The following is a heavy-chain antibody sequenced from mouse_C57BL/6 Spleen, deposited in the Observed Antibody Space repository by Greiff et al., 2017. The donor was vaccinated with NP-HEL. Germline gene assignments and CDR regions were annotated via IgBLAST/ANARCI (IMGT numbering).Heavy chain of an antibody. Sequence: QVQLQQSGAELVKPGASVKISCKASGYAFSSYWMNWVKQRPGKGLEWIGQIYPGDGDTNYNGTFKGKATLTADKSSSTAYMQLSSLTSEDSAVYFCARSPLDYYGSSDRAMDYWGQGTSVTVSS. D-gene: IGHD1-1*01. CDR1: GYAFSSYW. CDR3: ARSPLDYYGSSDRAMDY. V-gene: IGHV1-80*01. CDR2: IYPGDGDT. J-gene: IGHJ4*01.